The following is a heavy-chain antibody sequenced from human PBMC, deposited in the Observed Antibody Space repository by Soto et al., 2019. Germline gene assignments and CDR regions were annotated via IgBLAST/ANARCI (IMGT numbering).Heavy chain of an antibody. Sequence: PGGSLRLSCAASGFTFTRYSMNWVRQAPGKGLEWVSSISSTTNYIYYADSMKGRLTVSTYNAKNSVYLDMNSLSSEDTAVYYFARESEDLTSIFDYWGQGPLVTVSS. J-gene: IGHJ4*02. CDR1: GFTFTRYS. CDR2: ISSTTNYI. V-gene: IGHV3-21*01. CDR3: ARESEDLTSIFDY.